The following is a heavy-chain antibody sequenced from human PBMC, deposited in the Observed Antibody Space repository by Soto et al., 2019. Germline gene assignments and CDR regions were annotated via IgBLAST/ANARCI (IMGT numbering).Heavy chain of an antibody. J-gene: IGHJ4*02. CDR2: INHSGST. CDR3: ARVSTVVTGGVDY. V-gene: IGHV4-34*01. D-gene: IGHD4-17*01. CDR1: GGSFSGYY. Sequence: QVQLQQWGAGLLKPSETLSLTCAVYGGSFSGYYWSWIRPPPGKGLEWIGEINHSGSTNYNPSLKSRVTISVDTSKNQFSLKLSSVTAADTAVYYCARVSTVVTGGVDYWGQGTLVTVSS.